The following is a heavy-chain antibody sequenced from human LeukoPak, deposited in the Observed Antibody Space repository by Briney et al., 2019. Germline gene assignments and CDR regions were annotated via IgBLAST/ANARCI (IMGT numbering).Heavy chain of an antibody. CDR1: GFTLSNYA. V-gene: IGHV3-23*01. Sequence: GGSLRLSCAASGFTLSNYAMSWVRQAPGKGLEWVSSISGSGGTTYYADSVRGRFTISRDNSKNTLYLQMNGLRAEDTAVYYCAKDYYGSGSYYGCLDVWGQGTTVTVSS. CDR2: ISGSGGTT. J-gene: IGHJ6*02. CDR3: AKDYYGSGSYYGCLDV. D-gene: IGHD3-10*01.